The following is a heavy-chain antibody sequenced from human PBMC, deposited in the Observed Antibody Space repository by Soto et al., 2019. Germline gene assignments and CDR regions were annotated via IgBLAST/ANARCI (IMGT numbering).Heavy chain of an antibody. CDR1: GGSISSGDYY. V-gene: IGHV4-30-4*01. CDR2: IYYSGST. Sequence: SETLSLTCSVSGGSISSGDYYWNWIRQPPGKGLEWIGHIYYSGSTYYNSSLKSRVTISLVTSKNQFSLKLSSVSAADTAVYYCARRYGSFFDIWGQGTMVT. J-gene: IGHJ3*02. CDR3: ARRYGSFFDI. D-gene: IGHD3-10*01.